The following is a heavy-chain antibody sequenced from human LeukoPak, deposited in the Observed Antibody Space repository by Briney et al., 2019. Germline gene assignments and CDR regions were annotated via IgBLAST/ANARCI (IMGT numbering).Heavy chain of an antibody. J-gene: IGHJ4*02. V-gene: IGHV3-23*01. D-gene: IGHD3-16*02. Sequence: GGCLRLSCAASRFTFNNYAMSWVRQAPGKGLEWFSVISGTGGSTYYADSVKGRFTISRDNSKNTLYLQMNSLRAEDTAVYYCAKDIGGGYRYFDYWGQGTLVTVSS. CDR1: RFTFNNYA. CDR2: ISGTGGST. CDR3: AKDIGGGYRYFDY.